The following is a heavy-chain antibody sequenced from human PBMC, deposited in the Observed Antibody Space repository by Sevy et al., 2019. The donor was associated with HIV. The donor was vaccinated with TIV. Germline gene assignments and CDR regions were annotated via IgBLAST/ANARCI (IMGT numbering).Heavy chain of an antibody. J-gene: IGHJ4*02. CDR2: ISFSGSKT. Sequence: GGSLRLSCAAAGFNFNNYAMTWFRQAPGKGLEWVSRISFSGSKTYYAESVKGRFSISRDPSKNTLYLQMNNVRVEDTAVYFCAKTPFMDFWNDYYSFYFDFSGQGTLVTVSS. CDR3: AKTPFMDFWNDYYSFYFDF. CDR1: GFNFNNYA. D-gene: IGHD3-3*01. V-gene: IGHV3-23*01.